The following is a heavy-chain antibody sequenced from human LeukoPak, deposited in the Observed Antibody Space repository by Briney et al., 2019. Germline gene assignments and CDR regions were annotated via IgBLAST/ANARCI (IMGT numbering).Heavy chain of an antibody. CDR2: IYTSGST. D-gene: IGHD1-26*01. Sequence: SSETLSLTCTVSGGSINNYYWSWIRQPAGKGLEWIGRIYTSGSTTYNSSLKSRVTMSMDTSKNQFSLKLRSVTAADTAVYYCARRHPLLYGDGFDIWGQGIMVTVSS. CDR1: GGSINNYY. CDR3: ARRHPLLYGDGFDI. J-gene: IGHJ3*02. V-gene: IGHV4-4*07.